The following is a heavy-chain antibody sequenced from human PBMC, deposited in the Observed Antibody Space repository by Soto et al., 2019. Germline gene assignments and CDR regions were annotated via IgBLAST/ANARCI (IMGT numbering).Heavy chain of an antibody. V-gene: IGHV4-59*08. CDR2: IYYSGST. Sequence: SETLSLTCTFSGGSISSYYWSWIRQPPGKGLEWIGYIYYSGSTNYNPSLKSRVTISVDTSKNQFSLKLSSVTAADTAVYYCARHHSSSWPFDYWGQGTLVTVSS. CDR1: GGSISSYY. CDR3: ARHHSSSWPFDY. D-gene: IGHD6-13*01. J-gene: IGHJ4*02.